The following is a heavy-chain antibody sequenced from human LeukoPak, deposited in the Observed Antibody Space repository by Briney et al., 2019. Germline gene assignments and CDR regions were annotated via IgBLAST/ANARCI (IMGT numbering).Heavy chain of an antibody. Sequence: SETLSLTCTVSGGSVSSGSYYWSWIRQPPGKGLEWIGYIYYSGSTNYNPSLKSRVTISVDTSKNQFSLKLSSVTAADTAVYYCARLTDCSSTSCYTGNFDYWGQGTLVTVSS. D-gene: IGHD2-2*02. J-gene: IGHJ4*02. CDR1: GGSVSSGSYY. CDR2: IYYSGST. V-gene: IGHV4-61*01. CDR3: ARLTDCSSTSCYTGNFDY.